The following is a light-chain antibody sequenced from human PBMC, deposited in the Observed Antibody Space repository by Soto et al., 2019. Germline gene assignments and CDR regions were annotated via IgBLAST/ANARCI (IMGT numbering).Light chain of an antibody. V-gene: IGKV3D-7*01. CDR2: RAS. CDR1: QSVSSSY. Sequence: PGERVTLSCRASQSVSSSYLTRYQQNPGQAPRLLIYRASTRATSIPASFSGSGSGTDFTLTISSLQPGDFAGYDCQQDYNLHPRMFGPETKVEIK. CDR3: QQDYNLHPRM. J-gene: IGKJ1*01.